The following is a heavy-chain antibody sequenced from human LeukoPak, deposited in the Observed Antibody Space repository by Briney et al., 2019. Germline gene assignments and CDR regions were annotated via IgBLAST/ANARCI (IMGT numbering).Heavy chain of an antibody. D-gene: IGHD3/OR15-3a*01. Sequence: SVNVSFKASGCTFSSYAISWVRQAPGQGLEWMGRIIPILGIANYAQKFQGRVTITADKSTSTAYMELSSLRSEDTAVYYCAGSPSQPIGLDYGMDVWGQGTTVTVSS. CDR3: AGSPSQPIGLDYGMDV. CDR1: GCTFSSYA. J-gene: IGHJ6*02. CDR2: IIPILGIA. V-gene: IGHV1-69*04.